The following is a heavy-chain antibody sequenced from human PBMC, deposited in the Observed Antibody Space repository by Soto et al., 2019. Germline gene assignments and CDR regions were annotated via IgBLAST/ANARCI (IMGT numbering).Heavy chain of an antibody. CDR2: IWYDGSNE. V-gene: IGHV3-33*01. CDR3: GRRNYYESSRFVAYYLDD. CDR1: GFTFSNYG. D-gene: IGHD3-22*01. J-gene: IGHJ4*02. Sequence: QVQLMESGGGVVQPGGSLRLSCAASGFTFSNYGMHWVCQAPGKGLEWVAVIWYDGSNENYADSVKGRFTISRDNSKNTLFLQMNSLRVEDTAVYYCGRRNYYESSRFVAYYLDDWGRGTLVTVSS.